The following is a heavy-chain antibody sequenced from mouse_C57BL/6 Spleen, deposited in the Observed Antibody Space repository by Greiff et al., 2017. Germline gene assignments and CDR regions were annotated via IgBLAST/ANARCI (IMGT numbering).Heavy chain of an antibody. D-gene: IGHD2-4*01. CDR1: GYAFSSYW. J-gene: IGHJ1*03. CDR2: IYPGDGDT. CDR3: ARRGIYYDYDEYFDV. V-gene: IGHV1-80*01. Sequence: VQLQQSGAELVKPGASVKISCKASGYAFSSYWMNWVKQRPGKGLEWIGQIYPGDGDTNYNGKFKGKAPLTADKSSSTAYMQLSSLTSEDSAVYFCARRGIYYDYDEYFDVWGTGTTVTVSS.